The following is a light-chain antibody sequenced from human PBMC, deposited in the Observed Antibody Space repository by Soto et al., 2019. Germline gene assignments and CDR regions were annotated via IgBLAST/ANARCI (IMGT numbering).Light chain of an antibody. J-gene: IGKJ1*01. CDR2: GTS. CDR3: QQYGTSPWT. V-gene: IGKV3-20*01. Sequence: EIVLAQSPDTLSFSPGERATLSCRSSQSVSSTYLAWYQQKPGQAPRLLLYGTSSRATGIPDRFSGSVSGTDFTLTISRLEPEDFAVYYCQQYGTSPWTFGQGTTGDIK. CDR1: QSVSSTY.